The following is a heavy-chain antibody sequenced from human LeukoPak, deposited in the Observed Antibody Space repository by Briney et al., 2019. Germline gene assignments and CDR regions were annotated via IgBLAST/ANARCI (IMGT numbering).Heavy chain of an antibody. CDR3: AKDSKTYRFDY. CDR2: ISDDGMKK. Sequence: QPGGSLRLSCGASGFTFRTYGMHWVRQAPGKGLEWVAMISDDGMKKSHADSVKGRFTISRDNSKNTVYLQMISPRAEDTAVYYCAKDSKTYRFDYWAQGTLVSVSS. CDR1: GFTFRTYG. J-gene: IGHJ4*02. D-gene: IGHD1-1*01. V-gene: IGHV3-30*18.